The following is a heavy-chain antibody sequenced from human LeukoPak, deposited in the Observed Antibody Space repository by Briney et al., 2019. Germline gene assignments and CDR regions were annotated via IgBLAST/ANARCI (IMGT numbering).Heavy chain of an antibody. J-gene: IGHJ4*02. CDR3: VTDLVIKGYFDY. Sequence: PGGSLRLSCAASGFTFSNDWMSWVRQVPGKGLEWVGRIRRKTDGETTDHAAPVKGRFTISRDDSKNTLYLQMNSLKTEDTAVYYCVTDLVIKGYFDYWGQGALVTVSS. CDR1: GFTFSNDW. V-gene: IGHV3-15*01. CDR2: IRRKTDGETT. D-gene: IGHD2-21*01.